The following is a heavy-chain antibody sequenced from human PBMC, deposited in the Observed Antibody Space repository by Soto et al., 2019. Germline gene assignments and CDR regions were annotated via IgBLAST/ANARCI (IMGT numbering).Heavy chain of an antibody. D-gene: IGHD3-10*01. Sequence: EVQLVQSGAEVKKPGESLKISCKGSGYSFTSYWIGWVRQMPGKGLEWMGIIYPGDSDTRYSPSCQGQVTISADKSISTAYLQWSSLKASDTAMYYCARLRITMVRGQPGWFDPCGQGTLVTVSS. J-gene: IGHJ5*02. CDR3: ARLRITMVRGQPGWFDP. V-gene: IGHV5-51*03. CDR1: GYSFTSYW. CDR2: IYPGDSDT.